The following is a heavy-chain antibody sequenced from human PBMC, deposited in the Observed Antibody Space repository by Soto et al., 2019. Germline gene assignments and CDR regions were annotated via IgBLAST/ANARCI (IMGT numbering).Heavy chain of an antibody. J-gene: IGHJ6*02. CDR1: GYTFTSYA. CDR2: INAGNGNT. V-gene: IGHV1-3*01. Sequence: ASVKVSCKASGYTFTSYAMHWVRQAPGQRLEWMGWINAGNGNTKYSQKFQGRVTITRDTSASTAYMELSSLRSEDTAVYYCARYMPPTGSSSSWYCMDVWGQGTTVTVSS. CDR3: ARYMPPTGSSSSWYCMDV. D-gene: IGHD6-13*01.